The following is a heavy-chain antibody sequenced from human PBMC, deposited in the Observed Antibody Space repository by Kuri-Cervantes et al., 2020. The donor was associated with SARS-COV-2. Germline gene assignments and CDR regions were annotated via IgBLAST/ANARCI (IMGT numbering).Heavy chain of an antibody. D-gene: IGHD6-13*01. J-gene: IGHJ4*02. CDR3: AKSMSIAAPASDY. V-gene: IGHV3-23*01. CDR1: GFTFSSYA. CDR2: ISNSGGST. Sequence: GGSLRLSCAASGFTFSSYAMRWVRQAPGKGLEWVSTISNSGGSTYYADSVKGRFTISRDNSKNTLYLQMNSLRADDTAVYYCAKSMSIAAPASDYWGQGTLVNVSS.